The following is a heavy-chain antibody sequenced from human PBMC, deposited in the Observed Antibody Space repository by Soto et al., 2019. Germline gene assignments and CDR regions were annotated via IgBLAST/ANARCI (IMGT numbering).Heavy chain of an antibody. J-gene: IGHJ5*02. CDR1: GYTFTSDG. CDR2: ISAYNGNT. Sequence: QVQLVQSGAEVKKPGASVKVSCKASGYTFTSDGISWVRQAPGQGLEWMGWISAYNGNTNYAQKLQGRVTMTTDTATSTAYMELRSLRSDDTAVYYCARESAGKIAASGRICWFDPWGQGTLVTVSS. V-gene: IGHV1-18*01. CDR3: ARESAGKIAASGRICWFDP. D-gene: IGHD6-13*01.